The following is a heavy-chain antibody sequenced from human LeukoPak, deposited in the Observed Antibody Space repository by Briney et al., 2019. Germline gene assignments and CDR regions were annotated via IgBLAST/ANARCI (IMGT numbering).Heavy chain of an antibody. Sequence: SETLSLTSTVSGGSISSSSYYWGWIRQPPGKGLEWIGSIYYSGSTNYNPSLKSRVTISVDKSKNQFSLKLSSVTAADTAVYYCARGVYGGPLYWGQGTLVTVSS. CDR1: GGSISSSSYY. CDR3: ARGVYGGPLY. CDR2: IYYSGST. V-gene: IGHV4-39*07. D-gene: IGHD4-23*01. J-gene: IGHJ4*02.